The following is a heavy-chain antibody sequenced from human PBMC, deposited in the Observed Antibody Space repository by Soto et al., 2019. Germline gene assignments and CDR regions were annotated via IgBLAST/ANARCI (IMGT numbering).Heavy chain of an antibody. D-gene: IGHD6-25*01. CDR2: INRDGSKK. CDR1: GFTLSAYW. Sequence: PGGSLRLSCAASGFTLSAYWMTWVRQAPGKGLEWVANINRDGSKKSYLDSVRGRFTISRDNVGNSLYLQMDSLRADDTALYYCARDVSPGSSGLYLDAFDIWGQGTMVTVSS. J-gene: IGHJ3*02. V-gene: IGHV3-7*05. CDR3: ARDVSPGSSGLYLDAFDI.